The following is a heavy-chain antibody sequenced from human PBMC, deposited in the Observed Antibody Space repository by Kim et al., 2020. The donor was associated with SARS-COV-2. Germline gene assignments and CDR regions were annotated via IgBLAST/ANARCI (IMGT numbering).Heavy chain of an antibody. J-gene: IGHJ4*02. V-gene: IGHV3-21*01. Sequence: YYADSVMCLFTIPRKKAKNSLYLQINSLPGEDTAVQYCERAAAGTFDFDYWGQGTLVTVSS. CDR3: ERAAAGTFDFDY. D-gene: IGHD6-13*01.